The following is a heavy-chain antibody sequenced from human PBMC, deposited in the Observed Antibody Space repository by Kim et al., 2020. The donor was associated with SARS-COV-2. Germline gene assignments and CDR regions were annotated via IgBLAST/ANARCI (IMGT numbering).Heavy chain of an antibody. D-gene: IGHD3-22*01. Sequence: SVKVSCKASGGTFSSYAISWVRQAPGQGLEWMGGIIPIFGTANYAQKFQGRVTITADESTSTAYMELSSLRSEDTAVYYCARESLYYYDSSGYYYFQHWGQGTLVTVSS. CDR3: ARESLYYYDSSGYYYFQH. CDR1: GGTFSSYA. V-gene: IGHV1-69*13. J-gene: IGHJ1*01. CDR2: IIPIFGTA.